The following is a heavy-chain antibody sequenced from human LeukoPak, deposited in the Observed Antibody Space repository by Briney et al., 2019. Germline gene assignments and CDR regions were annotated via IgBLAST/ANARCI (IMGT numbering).Heavy chain of an antibody. CDR3: AKAAGRCSSTSCYQPYYMDV. D-gene: IGHD2-2*01. CDR2: ISGSGGST. CDR1: GFTFSSYA. J-gene: IGHJ6*03. Sequence: GGSLRLSCAASGFTFSSYAMSWVRQAPGKGLEWVSAISGSGGSTYYADSVKGRFTISRDNSKNTLYLQMNSLRAEDTAVYYCAKAAGRCSSTSCYQPYYMDVWGKGTTVTISS. V-gene: IGHV3-23*01.